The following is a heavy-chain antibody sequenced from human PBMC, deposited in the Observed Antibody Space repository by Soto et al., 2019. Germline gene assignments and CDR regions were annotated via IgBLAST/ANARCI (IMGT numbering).Heavy chain of an antibody. CDR3: ARELNTDPSAYYSFAY. D-gene: IGHD3-22*01. Sequence: QVQLVQSGPEVKMPGASVKVSCRTSGYTFTAYGLAWLRQAPGQRPERMGWVSTNNADTNYAQKFQGRVTMTTETSTRTTYMELRSLRSDDTAVYYCARELNTDPSAYYSFAYWGQGTLVTVSS. CDR2: VSTNNADT. CDR1: GYTFTAYG. V-gene: IGHV1-18*01. J-gene: IGHJ4*02.